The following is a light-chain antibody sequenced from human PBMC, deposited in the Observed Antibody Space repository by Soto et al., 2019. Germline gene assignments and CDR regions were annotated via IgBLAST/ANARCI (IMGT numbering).Light chain of an antibody. CDR1: QTINNNF. J-gene: IGKJ2*01. CDR2: AAS. Sequence: EIVMTQSPGTLSLSPGERATLSCRASQTINNNFLGWYQQKPGQPPRLLIFAASRRATGIPDRFSGSGYGTDFTLTISRLEPGDFGVYYCQQYGSSPPYTFGQGTKLDIK. V-gene: IGKV3-20*01. CDR3: QQYGSSPPYT.